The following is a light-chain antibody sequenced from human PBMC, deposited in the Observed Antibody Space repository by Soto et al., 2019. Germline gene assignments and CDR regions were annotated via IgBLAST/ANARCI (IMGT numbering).Light chain of an antibody. Sequence: QSVLTQPASVSGSPGQSITISCTETSSDGADYKDVSWYQQHPGNAPKLMIYEVTYRPSGVSNRFSGSKSGNTASLTISGLQAEDEAEYYCSSYTTSSTVFGTGTKLTFL. CDR1: SSDGADYKD. V-gene: IGLV2-14*01. J-gene: IGLJ1*01. CDR3: SSYTTSSTV. CDR2: EVT.